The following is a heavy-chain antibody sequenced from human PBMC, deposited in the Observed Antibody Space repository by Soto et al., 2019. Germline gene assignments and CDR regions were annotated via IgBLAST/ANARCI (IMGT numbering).Heavy chain of an antibody. Sequence: SGPTLVNPTPTLTLTCTFSGFSLSTRGVGVGWIRQPPGKALEWLALLYWDDDKGYSPSLKSRLTITKNTSKKQVVLTVTNMDLVDTVYYCGADRPRGYIYYFDYWGQGTLVTVSS. CDR3: ADRPRGYIYYFDY. CDR1: GFSLSTRGVG. D-gene: IGHD5-12*01. V-gene: IGHV2-5*02. CDR2: LYWDDDK. J-gene: IGHJ4*02.